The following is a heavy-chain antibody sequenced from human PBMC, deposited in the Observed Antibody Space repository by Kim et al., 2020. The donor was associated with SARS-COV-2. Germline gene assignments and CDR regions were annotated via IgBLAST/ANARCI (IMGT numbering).Heavy chain of an antibody. CDR3: ARDASDYYDNAGYSDYYYYYYMDV. Sequence: ASVKVSCKASGYTFTGYYMHWVRQAPGQGLEWMGWINPNSGGTNYAQKFQGRVTMTRDTSINTAYMELMRLRSDDTAVYYCARDASDYYDNAGYSDYYYYYYMDVWGKGTTVTVSS. D-gene: IGHD3-22*01. CDR2: INPNSGGT. V-gene: IGHV1-2*02. CDR1: GYTFTGYY. J-gene: IGHJ6*03.